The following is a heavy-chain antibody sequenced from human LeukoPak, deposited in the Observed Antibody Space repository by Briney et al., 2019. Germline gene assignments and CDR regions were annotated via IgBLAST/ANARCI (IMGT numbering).Heavy chain of an antibody. D-gene: IGHD3-16*02. J-gene: IGHJ4*02. CDR1: GYTFTGYY. CDR3: ARDRYDYVWGSYRPEYFDY. Sequence: GASVKVSCKASGYTFTGYYMHWMRQAPGQRLEGMGWINPKSGGTKYAQKFQGSVTMTRDTSISTAYMELSRLRSDDTAVYYCARDRYDYVWGSYRPEYFDYWVGGTLVTVSS. CDR2: INPKSGGT. V-gene: IGHV1-2*02.